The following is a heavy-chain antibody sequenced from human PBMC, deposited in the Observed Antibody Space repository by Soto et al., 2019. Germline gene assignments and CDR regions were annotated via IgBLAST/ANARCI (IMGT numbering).Heavy chain of an antibody. CDR3: AKCLRESLIYRSGSYFGVPYYGMDV. D-gene: IGHD3-16*01. J-gene: IGHJ6*02. Sequence: EVQLLESGGGLVQPGGSLRLSCAASGFTFSSYAMSWVCQAPGKGLEWVSAISGSGGSTCYADSVKGRFTIARDNAKNARYPQINSLTTKDTYVYYCAKCLRESLIYRSGSYFGVPYYGMDVWGQGTTVTVSS. V-gene: IGHV3-23*01. CDR2: ISGSGGST. CDR1: GFTFSSYA.